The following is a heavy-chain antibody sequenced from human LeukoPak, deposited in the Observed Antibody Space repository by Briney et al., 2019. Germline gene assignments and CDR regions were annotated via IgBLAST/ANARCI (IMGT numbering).Heavy chain of an antibody. CDR3: ARGSRYSGSYYSY. Sequence: ASVKVSCKASGYTFTSYDINWVRQATGQGLEWMGWMNPNSGNIGYAQKFQGRVTMTRNTSISTAYMELSSLRSEDTAVYYCARGSRYSGSYYSYWGQGTLVTVSS. D-gene: IGHD1-26*01. J-gene: IGHJ4*02. V-gene: IGHV1-8*01. CDR2: MNPNSGNI. CDR1: GYTFTSYD.